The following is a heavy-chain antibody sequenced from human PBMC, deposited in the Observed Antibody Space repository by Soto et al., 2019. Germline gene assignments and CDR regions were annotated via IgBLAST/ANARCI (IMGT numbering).Heavy chain of an antibody. J-gene: IGHJ5*02. CDR3: ARHHGPTTSENWFDP. Sequence: QVHLVQSGVEVKTPGASVKVSCQASGYTFFTYDISWVRQDPGQGLEWMGWISTYSGDTKYAQQFQGRVTMTTDTSTTTAYLELRSLRTEDTSVYYCARHHGPTTSENWFDPWGQGTLVTVSS. D-gene: IGHD5-12*01. CDR2: ISTYSGDT. CDR1: GYTFFTYD. V-gene: IGHV1-18*01.